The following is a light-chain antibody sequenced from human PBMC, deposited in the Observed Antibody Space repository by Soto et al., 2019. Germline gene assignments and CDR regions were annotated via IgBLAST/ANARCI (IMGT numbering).Light chain of an antibody. CDR3: SSYAGSNNFV. V-gene: IGLV2-8*01. CDR2: EVT. Sequence: QSVLAQPPPASGSPGQSVTISCTGTSSDVGGYDYVSWYQQHPGKAPKLMIYEVTKRPSGVPDRFSGSKSGNTASLTVSGLQAEDEADYYCSSYAGSNNFVFGTGTKATVL. J-gene: IGLJ1*01. CDR1: SSDVGGYDY.